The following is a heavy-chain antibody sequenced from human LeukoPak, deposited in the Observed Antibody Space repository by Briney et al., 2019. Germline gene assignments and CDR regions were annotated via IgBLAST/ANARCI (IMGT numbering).Heavy chain of an antibody. CDR1: GFTFTNYA. Sequence: GGSLRLSCAASGFTFTNYAMTWVRQAPGKGLEWVSSISASGVMTYYADSVKGRFTVSRDNSKNSLYLQMSSLTAADTAVYCCAKDRSIGTYYTFDHWGQGTLVTVSS. V-gene: IGHV3-23*01. D-gene: IGHD1-26*01. CDR2: ISASGVMT. CDR3: AKDRSIGTYYTFDH. J-gene: IGHJ4*02.